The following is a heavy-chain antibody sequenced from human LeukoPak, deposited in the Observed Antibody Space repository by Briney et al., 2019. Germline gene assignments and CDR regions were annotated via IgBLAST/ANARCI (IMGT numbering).Heavy chain of an antibody. CDR1: GGTFSSYA. CDR2: IIPIFGTA. D-gene: IGHD3-22*01. CDR3: ARDYYDSSGPVNDDY. V-gene: IGHV1-69*13. Sequence: GASVKVSCKASGGTFSSYAISWVRQAPGQGLEWMGGIIPIFGTANYAQKFQGRVTITADESTSTAYMELSSLRSEDTAVYYRARDYYDSSGPVNDDYWGQGTLVTVSS. J-gene: IGHJ4*02.